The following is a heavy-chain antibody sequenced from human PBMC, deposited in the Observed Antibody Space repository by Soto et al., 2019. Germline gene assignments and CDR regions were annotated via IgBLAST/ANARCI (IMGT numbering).Heavy chain of an antibody. CDR2: ISGSGGST. CDR1: GFTFSNAW. Sequence: PGGSLRLSCAASGFTFSNAWMSWVRQAPGKGLEWVSAISGSGGSTYYADSVKGRFTTSRDNSKNTLYLQMNSLRAEDTAVYYCAEGSSYYDSSGTDMDVWGQGTTVTVSS. D-gene: IGHD3-22*01. J-gene: IGHJ6*02. CDR3: AEGSSYYDSSGTDMDV. V-gene: IGHV3-23*01.